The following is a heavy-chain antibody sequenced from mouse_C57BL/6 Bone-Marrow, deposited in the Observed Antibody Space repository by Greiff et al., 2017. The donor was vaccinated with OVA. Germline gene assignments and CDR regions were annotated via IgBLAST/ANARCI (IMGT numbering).Heavy chain of an antibody. CDR3: ASIYYDYDDAMDY. CDR2: LDPSDSYT. J-gene: IGHJ4*01. V-gene: IGHV1-69*01. D-gene: IGHD2-4*01. Sequence: QVQLQQPGAELVMPGASVKLSCKASGYTFTSYWMHWVKQRPGQGLEWIGELDPSDSYTNYNQKFKGKSTLTVDKSSRTAYMQLSSLTSEDSAVYYCASIYYDYDDAMDYWGQGTSVTVSS. CDR1: GYTFTSYW.